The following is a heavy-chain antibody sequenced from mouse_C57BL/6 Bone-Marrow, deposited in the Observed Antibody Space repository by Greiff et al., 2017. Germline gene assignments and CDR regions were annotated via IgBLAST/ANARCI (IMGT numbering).Heavy chain of an antibody. CDR3: ARDWDCFAY. CDR2: IYPGAGDT. CDR1: GYAFSTYW. V-gene: IGHV1-80*01. J-gene: IGHJ2*01. D-gene: IGHD4-1*01. Sequence: QVQLQQSGAELVKPGASVKISCKVSGYAFSTYWMNWVKQRPGKGLEWIGQIYPGAGDTNYNGKFQGKAPLTVDKSSSTAYMQRSSLTSEDSAVYFCARDWDCFAYWGQGTTLTVSA.